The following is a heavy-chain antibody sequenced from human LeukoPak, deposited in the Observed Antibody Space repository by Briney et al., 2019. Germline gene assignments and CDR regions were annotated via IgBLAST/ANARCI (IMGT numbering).Heavy chain of an antibody. CDR1: GFTFCSYG. V-gene: IGHV3-30*02. CDR3: AKDGRYCSSTSCYLYYYYYYYMDV. Sequence: GGSLRLSCAASGFTFCSYGMHWVRQAPGKGLEWVAFIRYDGSNKYYADSVKGRFTISRDNSKNTLYLQMNSLRAEDTAVYYCAKDGRYCSSTSCYLYYYYYYYMDVWGKGTTVTVSS. J-gene: IGHJ6*03. D-gene: IGHD2-2*01. CDR2: IRYDGSNK.